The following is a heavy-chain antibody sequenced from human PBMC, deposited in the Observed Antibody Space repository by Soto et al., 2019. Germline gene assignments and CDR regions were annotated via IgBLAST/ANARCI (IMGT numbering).Heavy chain of an antibody. D-gene: IGHD3-3*01. CDR2: IIPIFGTA. CDR1: GGTFSSYA. Sequence: GASVKVSCKASGGTFSSYAISWVRQAPGQGLEWMGGIIPIFGTANYAQKFQGRVTITADKSTSTAYMELSSLRSEDTAVYYCARASSAYYDFWSGYNLPNNWLDPWGQGTLVTVSS. J-gene: IGHJ5*02. CDR3: ARASSAYYDFWSGYNLPNNWLDP. V-gene: IGHV1-69*06.